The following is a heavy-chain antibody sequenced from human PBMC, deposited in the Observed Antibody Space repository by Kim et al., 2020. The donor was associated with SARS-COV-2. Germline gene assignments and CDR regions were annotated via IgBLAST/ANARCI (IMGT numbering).Heavy chain of an antibody. CDR2: INIASGRP. CDR1: GYTFTAVP. V-gene: IGHV7-4-1*02. Sequence: ASVKVSCKASGYTFTAVPINWVRQAPGHGLEWMGNINIASGRPTYAQGFTGRFVFSFDTYGTTAFMEISSLKVEDTAIYYCVRGTSSPGMDVWGQGTTVT. CDR3: VRGTSSPGMDV. J-gene: IGHJ6*02.